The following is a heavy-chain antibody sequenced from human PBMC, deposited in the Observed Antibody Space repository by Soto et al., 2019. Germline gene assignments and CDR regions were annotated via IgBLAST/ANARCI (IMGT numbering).Heavy chain of an antibody. D-gene: IGHD6-13*01. CDR2: IEGDGSST. Sequence: EVQLVESGGGLVQPGGSLRLSCAASGFTCSSYWMHWVRQAPGKGLEWVSRIEGDGSSTTSADSVKGRFTVSRDDARNTLYLHMSSLRADDTAIYYCAREGLDTAGFFDVWGQGTMVTVSS. CDR1: GFTCSSYW. V-gene: IGHV3-74*01. CDR3: AREGLDTAGFFDV. J-gene: IGHJ3*01.